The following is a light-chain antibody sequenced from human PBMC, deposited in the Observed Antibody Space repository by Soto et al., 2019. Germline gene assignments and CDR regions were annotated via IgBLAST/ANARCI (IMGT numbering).Light chain of an antibody. Sequence: EIVMTQSPVTLSVSPGERVTLSCRASQSDFSSLAWYQQIPGQAPRHLLYGAATRPTAVPARFSGRRSGTDFTLTISSLKSEDFAVYFCQQYHTWPAFGRGTKV. CDR1: QSDFSS. CDR2: GAA. V-gene: IGKV3-15*01. J-gene: IGKJ1*01. CDR3: QQYHTWPA.